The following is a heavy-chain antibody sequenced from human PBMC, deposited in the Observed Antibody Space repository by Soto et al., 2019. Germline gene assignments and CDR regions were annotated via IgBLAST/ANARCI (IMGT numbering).Heavy chain of an antibody. J-gene: IGHJ5*02. Sequence: GGSLRLSCAASGFTFTDYYMTWIRQAPGRGLEWVSYISSSGSTIYYADSVKGRFTISRDNAKNSLYLQMNSLRAEDTAVYYCARVLVFYGGFDPWGQGTLVTVSS. D-gene: IGHD2-21*02. V-gene: IGHV3-11*01. CDR3: ARVLVFYGGFDP. CDR1: GFTFTDYY. CDR2: ISSSGSTI.